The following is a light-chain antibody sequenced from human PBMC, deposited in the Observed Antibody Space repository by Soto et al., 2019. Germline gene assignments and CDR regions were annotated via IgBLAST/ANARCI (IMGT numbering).Light chain of an antibody. V-gene: IGLV2-14*01. Sequence: QSALPQPASVSGSPGQSITISCTGTSSDVVGYNYVSWYQQHPGKAPKLMIYDVTNRPSGVSNRFSGYKSGNTASLTISGLQAEDEADYYCSSYTSASTLSVVFGGGTKLTVL. J-gene: IGLJ2*01. CDR1: SSDVVGYNY. CDR2: DVT. CDR3: SSYTSASTLSVV.